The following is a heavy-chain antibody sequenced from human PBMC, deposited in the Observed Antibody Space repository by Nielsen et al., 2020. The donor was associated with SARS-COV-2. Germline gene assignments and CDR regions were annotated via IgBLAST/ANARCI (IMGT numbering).Heavy chain of an antibody. CDR1: GYTSTNFH. D-gene: IGHD1-1*01. V-gene: IGHV1-3*01. CDR3: ARPITNNYYYYYMDV. CDR2: IKVGSGNT. Sequence: ASVKVSCKASGYTSTNFHIHWVRQAPGESLEWMGWIKVGSGNTKYSQKFQGRVTMTTDTSTSTAYMELRSLRSDDTAVYYCARPITNNYYYYYMDVWGKGTTVTVSS. J-gene: IGHJ6*03.